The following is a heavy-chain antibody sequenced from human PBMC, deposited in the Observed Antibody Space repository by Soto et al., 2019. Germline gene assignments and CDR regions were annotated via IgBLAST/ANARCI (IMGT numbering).Heavy chain of an antibody. CDR1: GFTFSSYG. CDR3: AKPTVITHNYYGMDF. Sequence: GGSLRLSCAASGFTFSSYGMHWVRQAPGKGLEWVAVISYDGSNKYYADSVKGRFTISRDNSKNTLYLQMNSLRAEDTAVYYCAKPTVITHNYYGMDFWGQGSSVTGSS. J-gene: IGHJ6*02. CDR2: ISYDGSNK. D-gene: IGHD4-17*01. V-gene: IGHV3-30*18.